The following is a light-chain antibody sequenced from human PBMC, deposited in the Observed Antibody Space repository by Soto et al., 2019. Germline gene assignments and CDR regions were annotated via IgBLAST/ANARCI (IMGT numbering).Light chain of an antibody. CDR1: SSDVGAYYS. V-gene: IGLV2-14*01. J-gene: IGLJ1*01. CDR3: SSYTSGSSHYV. Sequence: QSALTQPASVSGSPGQSITISCSGTSSDVGAYYSVSWYQHHTGKAPKLIIYGVTNRPSGVSNRFSGSKSGNTASLTISGLQAEDEADYHCSSYTSGSSHYVVGTGTKLTVL. CDR2: GVT.